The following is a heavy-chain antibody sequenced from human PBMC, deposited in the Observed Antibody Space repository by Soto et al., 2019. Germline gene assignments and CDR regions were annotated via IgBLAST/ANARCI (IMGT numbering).Heavy chain of an antibody. CDR2: INAGNGNT. V-gene: IGHV1-3*01. CDR1: GYTFTNYA. J-gene: IGHJ5*02. CDR3: ARGPLRNWLDP. Sequence: ASVKVSCKASGYTFTNYAMHWVRQAPGKRPEWMGWINAGNGNTKYSQKFQGRVTITRDTSASTAYMAVSSLRSEDAAVYYCARGPLRNWLDPWGQGTLVTVSS.